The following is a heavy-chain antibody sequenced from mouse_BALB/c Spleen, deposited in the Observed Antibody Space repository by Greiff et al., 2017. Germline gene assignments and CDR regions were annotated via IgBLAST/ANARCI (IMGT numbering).Heavy chain of an antibody. CDR1: GYTFTSYY. V-gene: IGHV1S81*02. CDR3: TRPNWGFDY. J-gene: IGHJ2*01. CDR2: INPSNGGT. Sequence: VQLQQSGAELVKPGASGKLSCKASGYTFTSYYTYWVKQRPGQGLEWIGEINPSNGGTNFNEKFKSKATLTVDKSSSTAYMQLSSLTSEDSAVYYCTRPNWGFDYWGQGTTLTVSS. D-gene: IGHD4-1*01.